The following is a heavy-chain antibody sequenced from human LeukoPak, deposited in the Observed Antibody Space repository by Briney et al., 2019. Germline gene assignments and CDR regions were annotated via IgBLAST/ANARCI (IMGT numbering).Heavy chain of an antibody. CDR1: GDSVNRHPYY. CDR2: VFYTGDT. Sequence: PSETLSLTCIVSGDSVNRHPYYWGWVRXXXXXGXXWIGSVFYTGDTYYNPSLKSRVTIFIDASKNQFSLQLTSVSVADTALYFCAGPHAAARFDYWGQGALVTVSS. V-gene: IGHV4-39*01. CDR3: AGPHAAARFDY. D-gene: IGHD6-6*01. J-gene: IGHJ4*02.